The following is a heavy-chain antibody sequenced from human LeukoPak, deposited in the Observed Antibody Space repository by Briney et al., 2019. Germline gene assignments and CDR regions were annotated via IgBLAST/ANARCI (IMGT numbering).Heavy chain of an antibody. CDR3: ARRPGYLPEGAFDI. V-gene: IGHV1-8*01. CDR2: MNPNSGNT. CDR1: GYTFTSYD. D-gene: IGHD6-13*01. J-gene: IGHJ3*02. Sequence: GASVKVSCKASGYTFTSYDINWVRQATGQGLEWMGWMNPNSGNTGYAQKFQGRVTMTRNTSISTAYMELSSLRSEDTAVYYCARRPGYLPEGAFDIWSQGTMVTVSS.